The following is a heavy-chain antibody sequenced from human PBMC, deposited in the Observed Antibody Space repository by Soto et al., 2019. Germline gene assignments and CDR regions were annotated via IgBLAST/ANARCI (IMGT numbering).Heavy chain of an antibody. CDR2: IYYSGST. J-gene: IGHJ6*02. CDR3: ARHHPEYYDVWPYYYYYYGMDV. V-gene: IGHV4-39*01. CDR1: GGSISSSSHY. Sequence: SETLSLTCTVSGGSISSSSHYWGWIRQPPGKGLEWIGSIYYSGSTYYNPSLESRVTISVDTSKNQFSLKLSSVTAADTAVYYCARHHPEYYDVWPYYYYYYGMDVWGQGTTVTVS. D-gene: IGHD3-3*01.